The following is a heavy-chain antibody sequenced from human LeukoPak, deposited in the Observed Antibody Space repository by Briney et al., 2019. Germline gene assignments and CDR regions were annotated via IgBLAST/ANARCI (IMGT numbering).Heavy chain of an antibody. CDR2: SYYSGDT. V-gene: IGHV4-59*08. J-gene: IGHJ5*02. CDR1: GASINTYY. D-gene: IGHD1-26*01. CDR3: AKHYSDRRGWFDP. Sequence: SETLSLTCTVSGASINTYYWSWIRQPPGKGLEWMGFSYYSGDTSYNPSLKSRLTISVDTSKSQFSLKLRSVTAADTAIYYCAKHYSDRRGWFDPWGQGVPVTVSS.